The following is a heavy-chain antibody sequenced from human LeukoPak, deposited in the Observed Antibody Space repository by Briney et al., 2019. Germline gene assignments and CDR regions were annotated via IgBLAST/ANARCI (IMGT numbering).Heavy chain of an antibody. D-gene: IGHD5-12*01. Sequence: ASVKVSCKASGYTFTGYYMHWVRQAPGQGLERMGWIGPNSGGTNYAQNLQGRVTMTTDTSTSTAYMELRSLRSDDTAVYYCARDPTNTSGYYAYFDYWGQGTLVTVSS. V-gene: IGHV1-2*02. J-gene: IGHJ4*02. CDR3: ARDPTNTSGYYAYFDY. CDR2: IGPNSGGT. CDR1: GYTFTGYY.